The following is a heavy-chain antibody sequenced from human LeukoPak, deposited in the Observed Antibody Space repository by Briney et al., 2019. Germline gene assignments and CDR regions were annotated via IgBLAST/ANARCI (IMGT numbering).Heavy chain of an antibody. J-gene: IGHJ4*02. CDR3: ARGRNVFVS. V-gene: IGHV3-30*03. D-gene: IGHD3-10*02. Sequence: GGSLRLSCAASEFTFSSYGMHWVRQAPGKGLEWVAVISYDGSNKYYADTVKGRFTISRDNSKNTLYLQMNSLRAEDTAVYYCARGRNVFVSWGQGTLVTVSS. CDR2: ISYDGSNK. CDR1: EFTFSSYG.